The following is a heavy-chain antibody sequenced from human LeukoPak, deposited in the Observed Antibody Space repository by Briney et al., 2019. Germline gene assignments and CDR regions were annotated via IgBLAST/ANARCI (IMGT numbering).Heavy chain of an antibody. V-gene: IGHV3-23*01. CDR1: GFTFSSSP. D-gene: IGHD4-23*01. CDR2: ISSSGGDT. CDR3: TRKNSGLNPFDL. Sequence: GGSLRLSCAAPGFTFSSSPMSWVRQAPGKGLEWVSGISSSGGDTAYADSVKGRFAISRDNSKNTLYLQMNSLRAEDTAIYYCTRKNSGLNPFDLWGQGTVVTVSS. J-gene: IGHJ4*02.